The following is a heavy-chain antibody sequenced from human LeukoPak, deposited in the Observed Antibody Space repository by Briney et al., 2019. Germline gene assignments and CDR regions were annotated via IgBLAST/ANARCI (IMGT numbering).Heavy chain of an antibody. CDR1: GFTFSSYA. CDR3: AKSPLMILVVMGAFDI. V-gene: IGHV3-23*01. Sequence: PGGSLRLSCAASGFTFSSYAMSWVRQAPGKGREWVSAISGSGGSTYYADSVKGRFHISRDNSKNTLYLQMNSLRAEDTAVYYCAKSPLMILVVMGAFDIWGQGTMVTVSS. J-gene: IGHJ3*02. D-gene: IGHD3-22*01. CDR2: ISGSGGST.